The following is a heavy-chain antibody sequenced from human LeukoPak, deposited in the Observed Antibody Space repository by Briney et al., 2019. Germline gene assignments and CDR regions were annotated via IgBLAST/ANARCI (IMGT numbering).Heavy chain of an antibody. CDR1: GDTLSGHW. J-gene: IGHJ4*02. CDR2: IKKDGSEK. V-gene: IGHV3-7*03. D-gene: IGHD3-10*01. CDR3: ARDLGVQEYGPGY. Sequence: GGSLRLSCVASGDTLSGHWMTWVRQAPGKGLEWVANIKKDGSEKYYVDSVKGRFTISRDNAKNSLYLGMNSLRAEDTALYYCARDLGVQEYGPGYWGQGTLVTVSS.